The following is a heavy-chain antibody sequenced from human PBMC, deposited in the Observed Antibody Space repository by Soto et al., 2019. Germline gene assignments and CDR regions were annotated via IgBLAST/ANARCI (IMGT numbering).Heavy chain of an antibody. D-gene: IGHD4-17*01. CDR2: INHSGST. J-gene: IGHJ4*02. CDR3: ARGVTTVNYFDY. V-gene: IGHV4-34*01. CDR1: GGSFCGYY. Sequence: SETLSLTCAVYGGSFCGYYWSWIRQPPGKGLEWIGEINHSGSTNYNPSLKSRVTISVDTSKNQFSLKLSSVTAADTAVYYCARGVTTVNYFDYWGQGTLVTVSS.